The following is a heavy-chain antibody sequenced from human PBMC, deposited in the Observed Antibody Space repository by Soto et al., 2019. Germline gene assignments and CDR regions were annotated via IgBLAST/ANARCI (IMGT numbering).Heavy chain of an antibody. D-gene: IGHD6-13*01. CDR3: AKDFSGRGVFVFDY. Sequence: PGGSLRLSCVASEFTFGNYAMSWVRQAPGKGLEWVEGISGNDDSTYYADSVKGRSIISRDNSKNTLELQMNSLRAQDTAVYYCAKDFSGRGVFVFDYWGQGILVTVSS. CDR1: EFTFGNYA. CDR2: ISGNDDST. J-gene: IGHJ4*02. V-gene: IGHV3-23*01.